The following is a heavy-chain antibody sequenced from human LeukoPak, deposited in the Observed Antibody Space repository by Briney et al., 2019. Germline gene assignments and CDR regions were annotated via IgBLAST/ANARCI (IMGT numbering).Heavy chain of an antibody. D-gene: IGHD2-21*01. CDR3: ARGVMAARLYYFDY. CDR1: GFSFGSHP. V-gene: IGHV3-23*01. CDR2: ITGSGDYT. J-gene: IGHJ4*02. Sequence: GGSLSPSCAASGFSFGSHPMNWVRQPPGKGMEWVSGITGSGDYTYYIDSVQGRFTISRDNSKNMLFLQMNSLRAEDTAVYYCARGVMAARLYYFDYWGRGILVTVSS.